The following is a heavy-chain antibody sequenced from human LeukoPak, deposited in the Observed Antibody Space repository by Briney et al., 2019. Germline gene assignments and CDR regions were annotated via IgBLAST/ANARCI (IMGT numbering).Heavy chain of an antibody. D-gene: IGHD4-17*01. J-gene: IGHJ3*02. CDR2: ISSTRSSYI. V-gene: IGHV3-21*01. CDR1: GFTFSNCN. Sequence: GSLRLSCAASGFTFSNCNVNWVRQAPGKGLEWVSSISSTRSSYIYYAESVKGRFTISRDNAKHSLYLQMSSLRAEDTAVYYCARDWTTVTFPDAFDIWGQGTMVTVSS. CDR3: ARDWTTVTFPDAFDI.